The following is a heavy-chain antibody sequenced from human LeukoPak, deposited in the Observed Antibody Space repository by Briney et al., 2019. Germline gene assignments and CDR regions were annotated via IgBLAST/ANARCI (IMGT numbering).Heavy chain of an antibody. J-gene: IGHJ4*02. CDR2: IYNSGST. CDR1: GCSITSYN. Sequence: SETLSLTCTVSGCSITSYNWNWIRQAPGKGLEWVGDIYNSGSTNYYPSRKGRVTISVDTSKNQFSLKLSSVTAADTAVYYCARVDSSGYYTFFDYWGQGTLVTVSS. D-gene: IGHD3-22*01. CDR3: ARVDSSGYYTFFDY. V-gene: IGHV4-59*01.